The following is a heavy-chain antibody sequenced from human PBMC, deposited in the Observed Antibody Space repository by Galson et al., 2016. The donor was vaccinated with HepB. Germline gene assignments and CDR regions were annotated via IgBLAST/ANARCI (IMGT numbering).Heavy chain of an antibody. Sequence: SLRLSCAASGFTVSNNYMTWGRQAPGKGLEYVSVIYSGGTTYYADSVKGRFTISGDNSQNSLFLQINTLRAEDTAVYFCVRGVYGDHGWFDYWGQGTLVTVSS. CDR3: VRGVYGDHGWFDY. D-gene: IGHD4-17*01. CDR1: GFTVSNNY. J-gene: IGHJ4*02. CDR2: IYSGGTT. V-gene: IGHV3-66*02.